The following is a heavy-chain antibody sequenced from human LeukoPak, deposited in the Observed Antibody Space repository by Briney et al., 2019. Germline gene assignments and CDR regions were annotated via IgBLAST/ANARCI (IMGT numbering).Heavy chain of an antibody. CDR1: GYTFTGYY. V-gene: IGHV1-2*02. J-gene: IGHJ4*02. CDR2: INPNSGGT. Sequence: VASVKVSCKASGYTFTGYYMHWVRQAPGQGLEWMGWINPNSGGTSFEQKFQGRVTMTRDTSISTAYMELNRLRSDDTAVYYCTRTYYYDSSGNYFDYWGQGSLVTVSS. D-gene: IGHD3-22*01. CDR3: TRTYYYDSSGNYFDY.